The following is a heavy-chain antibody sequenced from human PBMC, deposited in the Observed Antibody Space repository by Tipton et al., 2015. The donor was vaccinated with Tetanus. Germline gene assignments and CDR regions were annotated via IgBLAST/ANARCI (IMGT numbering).Heavy chain of an antibody. CDR3: ARAHCTDGVCNFDF. CDR2: IYPGDSDT. V-gene: IGHV5-51*01. CDR1: GYIFNNYW. Sequence: RLVQSGGEVKKPGESLEISCKGSGYIFNNYWIGWVRQKPGKGLEWMGIIYPGDSDTRYSPSFQGQVTISVDKSINTAYLQWSSLKASDTSMFYCARAHCTDGVCNFDFWGQGALVTVAS. D-gene: IGHD2-8*01. J-gene: IGHJ4*02.